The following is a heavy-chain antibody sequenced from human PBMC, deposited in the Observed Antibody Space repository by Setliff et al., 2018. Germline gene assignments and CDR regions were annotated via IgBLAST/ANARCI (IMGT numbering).Heavy chain of an antibody. D-gene: IGHD6-19*01. Sequence: SETLSLTCAVYGGSFSGYYWSWIRQPPGKGLEWIGEISHSGSTNYNPSLKSRVTISVDTSKNQFSLKLSSVTAADTAVYYCASQEPLYSSGWYYFDYWGQGTLVTVSS. CDR1: GGSFSGYY. CDR3: ASQEPLYSSGWYYFDY. V-gene: IGHV4-34*01. CDR2: ISHSGST. J-gene: IGHJ4*02.